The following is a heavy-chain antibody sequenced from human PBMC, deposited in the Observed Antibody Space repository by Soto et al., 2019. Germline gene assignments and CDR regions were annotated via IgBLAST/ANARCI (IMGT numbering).Heavy chain of an antibody. D-gene: IGHD2-15*01. CDR3: ARTRYGVVGSATIFYFDY. J-gene: IGHJ4*02. CDR1: GYTFTSYG. Sequence: ASVKVSCKASGYTFTSYGISWVRQAPGQGLEWMGWISACNGNTNYAQKLQGRVTMTTDTSTSTAYMELRSLRSDDTAVYYCARTRYGVVGSATIFYFDYWGQGTAVTVSS. CDR2: ISACNGNT. V-gene: IGHV1-18*01.